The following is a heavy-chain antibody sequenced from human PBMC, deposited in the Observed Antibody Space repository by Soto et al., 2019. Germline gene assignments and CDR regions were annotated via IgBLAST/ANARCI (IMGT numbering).Heavy chain of an antibody. CDR2: IIPIFGTA. Sequence: SVKVSCKASGGTFSSYAISWVRQAPGQGLEWMGGIIPIFGTANYAQKFQGRVTITADESTSTAYMELSSLRSEDTAVYYCARAKNDDSSGYYSLSGYYYGMDVWGQGTTVTVSS. D-gene: IGHD3-22*01. V-gene: IGHV1-69*13. CDR3: ARAKNDDSSGYYSLSGYYYGMDV. CDR1: GGTFSSYA. J-gene: IGHJ6*02.